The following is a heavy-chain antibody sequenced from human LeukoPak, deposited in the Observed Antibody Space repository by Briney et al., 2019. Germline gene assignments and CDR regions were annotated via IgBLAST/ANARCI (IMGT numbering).Heavy chain of an antibody. CDR3: AKWYCSSTSCYSYYYYYMDV. D-gene: IGHD2-2*01. CDR2: ISCRGGST. J-gene: IGHJ6*03. V-gene: IGHV3-23*01. CDR1: GFTFSSYA. Sequence: PGGSLRLSCAASGFTFSSYAMSGVRQAPGKGLEWVSAISCRGGSTYYADSVKGRFTISRDNYKNPLYLQMNSLRAEDTAVYYCAKWYCSSTSCYSYYYYYMDVWGKGTTVTVSS.